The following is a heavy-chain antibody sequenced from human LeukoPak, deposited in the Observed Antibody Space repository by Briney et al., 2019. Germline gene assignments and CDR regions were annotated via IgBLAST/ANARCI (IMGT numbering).Heavy chain of an antibody. J-gene: IGHJ4*02. CDR3: ARVWSSGYDY. D-gene: IGHD3-22*01. Sequence: IPSETLSLTCAVYGGSFSGYYWSWIRQPPGKGLEWIGEINHSGSTNYNPSLKSRVTISVDTSKNQFSLKLSSVTAADTAVYYCARVWSSGYDYWGQGTLVTVSS. CDR1: GGSFSGYY. CDR2: INHSGST. V-gene: IGHV4-34*01.